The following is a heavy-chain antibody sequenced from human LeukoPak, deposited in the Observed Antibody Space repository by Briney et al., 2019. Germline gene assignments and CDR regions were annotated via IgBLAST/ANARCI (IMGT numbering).Heavy chain of an antibody. CDR2: IYHSGST. D-gene: IGHD2-2*01. V-gene: IGHV4-38-2*01. Sequence: PSETLSLTCDVSGYSISSGYYWGWIRQPPGKGLEWIGSIYHSGSTYYNPSLKSRVTISVDTSKNQFSLKLSSVTAADTAVYYCARIVVPAASWFDPWGQGTLVTVSS. J-gene: IGHJ5*02. CDR1: GYSISSGYY. CDR3: ARIVVPAASWFDP.